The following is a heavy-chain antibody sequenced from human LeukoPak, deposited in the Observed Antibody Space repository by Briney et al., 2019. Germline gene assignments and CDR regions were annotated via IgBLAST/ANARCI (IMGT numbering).Heavy chain of an antibody. CDR2: ISSNGGST. J-gene: IGHJ5*02. V-gene: IGHV3-64*01. CDR1: GFTFSSYA. Sequence: GGSLRLSCAASGFTFSSYAMHWVRQAPGKGLEYVSAISSNGGSTYYANSVKGRFTISRDNSKNTLYLQMGSLRAEDMAVYYCARATVTTLRGNWFDPWGQGTLVTVSS. CDR3: ARATVTTLRGNWFDP. D-gene: IGHD4-11*01.